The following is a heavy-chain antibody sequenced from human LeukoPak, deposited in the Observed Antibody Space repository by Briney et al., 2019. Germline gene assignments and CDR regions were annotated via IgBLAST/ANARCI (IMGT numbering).Heavy chain of an antibody. CDR3: AKDGDFWSGYYMAFDI. D-gene: IGHD3-3*01. CDR1: GFTFSSYA. Sequence: GGSLRLSCAASGFTFSSYAMSWVRQAPGKGLEWVSGISGSGDITYYADSVKGRCTISRDNSKNTLYLQMNSLRAEDTAVYYCAKDGDFWSGYYMAFDIWGQGTMVTVSS. J-gene: IGHJ3*02. CDR2: ISGSGDIT. V-gene: IGHV3-23*01.